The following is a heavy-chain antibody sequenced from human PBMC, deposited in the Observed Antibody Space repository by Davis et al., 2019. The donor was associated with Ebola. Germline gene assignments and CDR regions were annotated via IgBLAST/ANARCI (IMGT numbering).Heavy chain of an antibody. Sequence: SVKVSCKASGDTFSSYAFSWVRQAPGQGLEWMGGIIPFFSAANYAQKFQGRVTITADESTSTVYMELSSLRSEDTAVYYCAGSGVTVWASDFWGQGTLVTVSS. J-gene: IGHJ4*02. V-gene: IGHV1-69*13. CDR1: GDTFSSYA. CDR2: IIPFFSAA. CDR3: AGSGVTVWASDF. D-gene: IGHD2-21*02.